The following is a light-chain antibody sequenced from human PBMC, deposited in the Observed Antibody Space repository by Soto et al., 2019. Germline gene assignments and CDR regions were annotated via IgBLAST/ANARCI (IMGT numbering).Light chain of an antibody. Sequence: DIQMTQSPSTLSASVGDRVTITCRASQSISSWLAWYQQKPGKAPKLLIYKASSLESGVPSRFSGSGFGTVFTLTISRLQPDDFAAYYCQQYSSYSWTFGQGTKVEIK. CDR1: QSISSW. CDR3: QQYSSYSWT. CDR2: KAS. V-gene: IGKV1-5*03. J-gene: IGKJ1*01.